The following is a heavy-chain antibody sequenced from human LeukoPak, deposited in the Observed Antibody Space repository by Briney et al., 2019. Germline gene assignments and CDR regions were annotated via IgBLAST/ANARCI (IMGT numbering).Heavy chain of an antibody. D-gene: IGHD2-2*01. CDR1: GFTFDDYA. Sequence: GGSLRLSCAASGFTFDDYAMHWVRQAPGKGLEWVSGISWNSGSIGYADSVKGRFTISRDNAKNSLYLQMNSLRAEDTAVYYCAHGSMYQLDYWGQGTLVTVSS. V-gene: IGHV3-9*01. CDR3: AHGSMYQLDY. J-gene: IGHJ4*02. CDR2: ISWNSGSI.